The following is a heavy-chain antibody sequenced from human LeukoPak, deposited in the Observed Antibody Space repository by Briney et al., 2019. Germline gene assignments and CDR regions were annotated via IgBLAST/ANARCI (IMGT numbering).Heavy chain of an antibody. CDR2: INYSGTT. V-gene: IGHV4-39*01. J-gene: IGHJ4*02. Sequence: SETLSLTCTVSGGSISSDSYYWGWIRQPPGKGLEWIGSINYSGTTYYNPSLKSRVTISVDTSKNQFSLKVSSATAADTAVYYCARRVPSGSGSYDFDYWGQGTLVTVSS. D-gene: IGHD3-10*01. CDR1: GGSISSDSYY. CDR3: ARRVPSGSGSYDFDY.